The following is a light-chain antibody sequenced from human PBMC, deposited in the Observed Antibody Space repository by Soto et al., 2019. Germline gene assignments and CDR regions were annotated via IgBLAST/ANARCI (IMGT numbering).Light chain of an antibody. CDR1: QTITRW. CDR3: EQYDSRSPWT. Sequence: DIQMTQSPSTLSASIGDRVTITCRASQTITRWMAWYQQKPGKAPKLLIYDACTLEGGVPSRFSASGSGTEFTLTISSLQPDDFATYYCEQYDSRSPWTFGQGTKVDIK. J-gene: IGKJ1*01. CDR2: DAC. V-gene: IGKV1-5*01.